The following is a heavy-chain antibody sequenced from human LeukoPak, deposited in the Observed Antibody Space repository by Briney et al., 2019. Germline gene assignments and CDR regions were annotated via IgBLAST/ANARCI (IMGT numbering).Heavy chain of an antibody. CDR1: GDSVSINTGS. D-gene: IGHD2-15*01. J-gene: IGHJ4*02. CDR3: ATDGWPAFDY. Sequence: SQTLSLTCAISGDSVSINTGSWNWIRQSPSRGLEWLGRTYYRSKGYTDYAVSVKSRITINPDTSKKQFSLQLNSVPAEDTAVYFWATDGWPAFDYWGQGTLVTVSS. CDR2: TYYRSKGYT. V-gene: IGHV6-1*01.